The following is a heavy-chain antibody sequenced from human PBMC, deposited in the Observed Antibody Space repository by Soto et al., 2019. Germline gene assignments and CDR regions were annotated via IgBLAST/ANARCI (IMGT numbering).Heavy chain of an antibody. CDR3: ARDSGYVKYGMDV. V-gene: IGHV4-61*01. D-gene: IGHD5-12*01. Sequence: SETLSLTCPVSGGSVSSCSYYWSWIRQPPVKGLEWIGYIYYSGSTNYNPSLKSRVTISVDTSKNQFSLKLSSVTAADTAVYYCARDSGYVKYGMDVWGQGTTVTVSS. J-gene: IGHJ6*02. CDR2: IYYSGST. CDR1: GGSVSSCSYY.